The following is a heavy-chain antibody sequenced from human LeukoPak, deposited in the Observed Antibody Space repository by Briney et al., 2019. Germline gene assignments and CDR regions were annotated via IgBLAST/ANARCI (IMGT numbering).Heavy chain of an antibody. J-gene: IGHJ2*01. V-gene: IGHV4-59*01. D-gene: IGHD1-1*01. CDR3: ARPPEGRRTHWYFDL. CDR2: IYYSGST. CDR1: GGSISSYY. Sequence: PSETLSLTCTVSGGSISSYYWSWLRQPPGKGMEWIGYIYYSGSTNYNPSLKSRVTISVDTSKNQFSLKLSSVTAADTAVYYCARPPEGRRTHWYFDLWGRGTLVTVSS.